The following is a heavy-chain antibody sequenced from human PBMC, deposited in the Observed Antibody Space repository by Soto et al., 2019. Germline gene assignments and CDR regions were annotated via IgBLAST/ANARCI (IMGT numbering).Heavy chain of an antibody. CDR1: GGSISSSSYY. Sequence: QLQLQESGPGLVKPSETLSLTCTVSGGSISSSSYYWGWIRQPPGKGLEWIGSIYYSGSTYYNPSLTSRVPISGDTSKNQFSLKLSSVTAADTAVYYCAGGYCSSTSCNHFDYWGQGTLVTVSS. V-gene: IGHV4-39*01. J-gene: IGHJ4*02. CDR2: IYYSGST. D-gene: IGHD2-2*01. CDR3: AGGYCSSTSCNHFDY.